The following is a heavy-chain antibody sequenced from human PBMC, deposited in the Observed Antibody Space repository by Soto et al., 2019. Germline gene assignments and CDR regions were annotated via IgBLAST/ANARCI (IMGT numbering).Heavy chain of an antibody. Sequence: SETLSLTCSVSGGSMSEYFWSWIRQSPGKGLEWIGYIYYLGSTDYNPSLKSRVTISVDTSKRQFPLRLTSVTAADTAVYYCARDGYDGSGSPYPAYWGPGTQVTVSS. CDR1: GGSMSEYF. CDR3: ARDGYDGSGSPYPAY. J-gene: IGHJ4*02. CDR2: IYYLGST. V-gene: IGHV4-59*01. D-gene: IGHD3-10*01.